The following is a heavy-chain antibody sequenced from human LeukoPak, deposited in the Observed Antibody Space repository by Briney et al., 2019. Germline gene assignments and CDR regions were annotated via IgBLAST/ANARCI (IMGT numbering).Heavy chain of an antibody. CDR1: GFTFSSYA. D-gene: IGHD3-10*01. CDR2: IYYDGSKI. CDR3: VRDDSGSVIRGVLHY. J-gene: IGHJ4*02. Sequence: PGGSLRLSCTASGFTFSSYAIHWVRQAPRKGLEWVAVIYYDGSKIYYADSVKGRFTLSRDNSKNTPYLQMNSLIAEDTAVYYCVRDDSGSVIRGVLHYWGQGTLVTVSS. V-gene: IGHV3-33*01.